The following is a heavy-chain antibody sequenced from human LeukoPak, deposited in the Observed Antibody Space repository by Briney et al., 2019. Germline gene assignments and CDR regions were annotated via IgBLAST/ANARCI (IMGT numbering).Heavy chain of an antibody. D-gene: IGHD3-10*01. CDR2: ISWSSSNI. J-gene: IGHJ4*02. CDR3: AKDEARYYGSGSYYTFDY. V-gene: IGHV3-9*01. CDR1: GFTFDDYA. Sequence: PGGSLRLSCAASGFTFDDYAMHWVRQAPGKGLEGVSGISWSSSNIGYADSVKGRFTISRDNAKNSLFLQMNSLRAEDTALYYCAKDEARYYGSGSYYTFDYWGQGTLVTVSS.